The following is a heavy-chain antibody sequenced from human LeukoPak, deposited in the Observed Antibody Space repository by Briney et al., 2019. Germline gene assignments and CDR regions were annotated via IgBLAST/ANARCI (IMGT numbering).Heavy chain of an antibody. Sequence: SETLSLTCAVYGGSFSGYYWSWIRQRPGKGREYIGEVNHSGGTNYNPSLKSRVNISADTSKNQFSLKLTSVTAADTAVYYCARHYYYDSSGYYYRYYYYGMDVWGQGTTVTVSS. D-gene: IGHD3-22*01. CDR3: ARHYYYDSSGYYYRYYYYGMDV. CDR2: VNHSGGT. CDR1: GGSFSGYY. J-gene: IGHJ6*02. V-gene: IGHV4-34*01.